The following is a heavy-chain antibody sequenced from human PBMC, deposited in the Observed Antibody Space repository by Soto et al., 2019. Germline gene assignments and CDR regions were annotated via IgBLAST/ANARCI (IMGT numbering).Heavy chain of an antibody. Sequence: ASLKVSCKASGYTFTSYYMHWVRQAPGQGLEWMGIINPSGGSTSYAQKFQGRVTMTRDTSTGTVYMELSSLRSEDTAVYYCARTAYCSGGSCYSQFSRYYFDYWGQGTLVTVSS. CDR3: ARTAYCSGGSCYSQFSRYYFDY. CDR2: INPSGGST. V-gene: IGHV1-46*03. J-gene: IGHJ4*02. D-gene: IGHD2-15*01. CDR1: GYTFTSYY.